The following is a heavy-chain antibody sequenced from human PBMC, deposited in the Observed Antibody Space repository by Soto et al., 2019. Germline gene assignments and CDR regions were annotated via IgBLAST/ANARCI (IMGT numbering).Heavy chain of an antibody. V-gene: IGHV1-3*01. CDR2: IYAGNGNT. Sequence: ASVKVSFKASGYTFTSYAMHWVRQAPGQRLEWMGWIYAGNGNTKYSQKFQGRVTITRDTSASTAYMELSSLRSEDTAVYYCARDPSYYGMDVWGQGTTVTVSS. J-gene: IGHJ6*02. CDR3: ARDPSYYGMDV. CDR1: GYTFTSYA.